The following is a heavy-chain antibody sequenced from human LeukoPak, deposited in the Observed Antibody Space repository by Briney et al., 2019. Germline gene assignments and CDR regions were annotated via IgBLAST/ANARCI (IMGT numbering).Heavy chain of an antibody. CDR3: ARSGTLGYCSSTSCCIFFDY. V-gene: IGHV5-51*01. D-gene: IGHD2-2*01. Sequence: GESLKISCKGSGYSFTSYWIGWVRQMPGKGLEWMGIIYPGDSDTRYSPSFQGQVTISADKSISTAYLQWSSLKASDTAMYYCARSGTLGYCSSTSCCIFFDYWGQGTLVTVSS. CDR2: IYPGDSDT. J-gene: IGHJ4*02. CDR1: GYSFTSYW.